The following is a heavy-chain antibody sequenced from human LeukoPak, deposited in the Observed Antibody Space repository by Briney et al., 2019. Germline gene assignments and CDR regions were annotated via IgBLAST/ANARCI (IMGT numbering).Heavy chain of an antibody. CDR3: ARVAVEMATNGGSAFDI. D-gene: IGHD5-24*01. J-gene: IGHJ3*02. CDR2: SGST. V-gene: IGHV4-30-4*01. Sequence: SGSTYYNPSLKSRVTISVDTSKNQFSLKLSSVTAADTAVYYCARVAVEMATNGGSAFDIWGQGTMVTVSS.